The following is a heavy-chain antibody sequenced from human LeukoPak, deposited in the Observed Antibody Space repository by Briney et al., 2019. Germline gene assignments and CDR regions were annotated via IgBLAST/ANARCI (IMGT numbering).Heavy chain of an antibody. Sequence: ASVKVSCKASGYTFTSYYMHWVRQAPGQGLAWMGIINPSGGSTSYAQKFQGRVTMTRDTSTSTVYMELSSLRSEDTAVYYCARVGFLEWSDYWGQGTLVTVSS. J-gene: IGHJ4*02. CDR2: INPSGGST. CDR3: ARVGFLEWSDY. CDR1: GYTFTSYY. D-gene: IGHD3-3*01. V-gene: IGHV1-46*01.